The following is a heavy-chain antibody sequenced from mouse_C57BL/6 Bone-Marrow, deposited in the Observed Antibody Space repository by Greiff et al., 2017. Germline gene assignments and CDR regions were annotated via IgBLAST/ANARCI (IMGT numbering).Heavy chain of an antibody. CDR3: ARDGLANWGFAY. Sequence: QVHVKQSGPELVKPGASVKISCKASGYAFSSSWMNWVKQRPGKGLEWIGRIYPGDGDTNYNGKFKGKATLTADKSSSTAYMQLSSLTSEDSAVYFCARDGLANWGFAYWGQGTLVTVSA. J-gene: IGHJ3*01. CDR2: IYPGDGDT. V-gene: IGHV1-82*01. D-gene: IGHD4-1*01. CDR1: GYAFSSSW.